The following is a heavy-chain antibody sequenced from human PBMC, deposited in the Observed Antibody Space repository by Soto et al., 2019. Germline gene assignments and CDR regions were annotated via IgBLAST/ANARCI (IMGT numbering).Heavy chain of an antibody. CDR2: FSATSENT. V-gene: IGHV3-23*01. Sequence: EVQLLESGGGLVQPGGSLRLSCVGSGFFFSSYTMTWVRQAPGKGLEWVSSFSATSENTYYADSVRGRFTISRDNSKNTLFLKMNSLPAEDTAMYYCARARDQQWVRLPFDYWGQGILVIVSS. CDR1: GFFFSSYT. J-gene: IGHJ4*02. CDR3: ARARDQQWVRLPFDY. D-gene: IGHD6-19*01.